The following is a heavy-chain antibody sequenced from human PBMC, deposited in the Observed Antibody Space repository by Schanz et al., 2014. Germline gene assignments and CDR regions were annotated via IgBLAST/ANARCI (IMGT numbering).Heavy chain of an antibody. CDR1: GYTFTNYG. D-gene: IGHD3-22*01. CDR3: VRDEDERLVVIFDQ. J-gene: IGHJ4*02. CDR2: ISPYNGNT. Sequence: QVRLVQSGAELKMPGATVKVSCETSGYTFTNYGVSWVRQAPGQGLERVAWISPYNGNTAYAQNLKGRVRMTTDTSTATAYMELRSLPSDDTAVYYCVRDEDERLVVIFDQWGQGTLVTVSS. V-gene: IGHV1-18*01.